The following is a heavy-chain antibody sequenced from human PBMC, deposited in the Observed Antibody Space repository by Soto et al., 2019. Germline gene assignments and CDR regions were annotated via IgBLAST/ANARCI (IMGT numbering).Heavy chain of an antibody. CDR1: GGSIDGRN. J-gene: IGHJ6*02. CDR3: VRQGIGNLHGLVGV. V-gene: IGHV4-59*08. CDR2: VYYDGGS. D-gene: IGHD3-10*01. Sequence: QVQLQESGPGLVKPSETLSLTCTVSGGSIDGRNCAWIRQPPGKGLEWLGYVYYDGGSSYNPSVKSRLTLSMDTSKSQFSLQLRSVTAADTAVYYCVRQGIGNLHGLVGVWGRGTTVTVSS.